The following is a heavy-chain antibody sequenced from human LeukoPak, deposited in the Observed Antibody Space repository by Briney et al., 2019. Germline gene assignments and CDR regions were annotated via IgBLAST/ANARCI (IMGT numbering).Heavy chain of an antibody. V-gene: IGHV3-33*01. CDR2: IWYNGGHK. Sequence: GRSLRLSCSASGFTFSDYGMHWDRQAPGKGLEWVAVIWYNGGHKVYADSVRGRFTISRDNSNNTLFLQLDSLRAEDTAVYYCATGYCTSITCYTTPSDFASWGQGTLVTVSS. CDR1: GFTFSDYG. D-gene: IGHD2-2*02. J-gene: IGHJ4*02. CDR3: ATGYCTSITCYTTPSDFAS.